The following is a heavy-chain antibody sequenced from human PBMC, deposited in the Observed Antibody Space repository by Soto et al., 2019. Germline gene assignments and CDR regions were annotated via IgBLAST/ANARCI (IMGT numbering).Heavy chain of an antibody. Sequence: QVQLVESGGGVVQPGTSLRLSCAASGFTISTHGMHWVRQAPGKGLEWVANIWYDGSNRFYADSVKGLFTISKDNSKNTLYLQMSSLRADDTAVYYCAAATTWNFHFHYWGQGTQVTVSS. CDR3: AAATTWNFHFHY. V-gene: IGHV3-33*01. J-gene: IGHJ4*02. CDR1: GFTISTHG. D-gene: IGHD1-7*01. CDR2: IWYDGSNR.